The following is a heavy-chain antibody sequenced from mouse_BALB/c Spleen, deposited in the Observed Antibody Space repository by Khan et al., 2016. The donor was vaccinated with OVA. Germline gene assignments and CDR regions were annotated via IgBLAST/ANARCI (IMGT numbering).Heavy chain of an antibody. CDR1: GFSLTNYG. CDR3: ARPPCDHYYIIDY. V-gene: IGHV2-6-1*01. J-gene: IGHJ4*01. Sequence: QVQLKESGPGLVAPSQSLSITCTISGFSLTNYGVHWVRQPPGKGLEWLVVIWSDGSSTYNSDLTSRLSISKDNSKSQVFLKMNMRHTADTAMYNYARPPCDHYYIIDYWGQGTSVTVSS. CDR2: IWSDGSS.